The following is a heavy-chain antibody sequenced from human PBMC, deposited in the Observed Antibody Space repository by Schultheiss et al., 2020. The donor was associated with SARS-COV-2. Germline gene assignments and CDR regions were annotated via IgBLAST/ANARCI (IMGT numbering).Heavy chain of an antibody. V-gene: IGHV3-30*03. D-gene: IGHD3-10*01. J-gene: IGHJ6*02. CDR1: GFTFSTYG. CDR2: ISYDGNDI. Sequence: GGSLRLSCAASGFTFSTYGIHWVRQAPGKGLEWVAVISYDGNDIYYADSVRGRFTISRDNSKNTLFLQMNSLRVEDTAVYHCAILSLLWNGELRVWGQGTTVTVSS. CDR3: AILSLLWNGELRV.